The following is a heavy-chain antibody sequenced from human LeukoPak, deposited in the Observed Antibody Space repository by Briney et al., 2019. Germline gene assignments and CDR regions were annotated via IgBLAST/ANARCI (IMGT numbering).Heavy chain of an antibody. CDR2: IYHSGST. D-gene: IGHD4-23*01. V-gene: IGHV4-38-2*02. CDR3: ARLGVRGRPLIDY. CDR1: GYSISSGYY. J-gene: IGHJ4*02. Sequence: SETLSLTCTVSGYSISSGYYWGWIRQPPGKGLEWIGSIYHSGSTYYNPSLKSRVTISVDTSKNQFSLKLSSVAAADTAVYYCARLGVRGRPLIDYWGQGTLVTVSS.